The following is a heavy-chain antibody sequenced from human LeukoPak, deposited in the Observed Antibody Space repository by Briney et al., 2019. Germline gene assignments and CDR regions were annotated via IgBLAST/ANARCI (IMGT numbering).Heavy chain of an antibody. D-gene: IGHD3-22*01. J-gene: IGHJ6*01. Sequence: TGGSLRLSCAASGFTFSNAWMSWVRQAPGKGLKWVGRIKSKTDGGTRDYGAPVKGRFTISRDDSKNTLYLQMNSLKTKKKTAYSCTNVTGVDSSGYHSYDYVMDVWGKGPRSPSPQ. CDR1: GFTFSNAW. V-gene: IGHV3-15*01. CDR2: IKSKTDGGTR. CDR3: TNVTGVDSSGYHSYDYVMDV.